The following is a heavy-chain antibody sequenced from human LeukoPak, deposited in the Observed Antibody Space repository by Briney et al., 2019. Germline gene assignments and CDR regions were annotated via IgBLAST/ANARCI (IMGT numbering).Heavy chain of an antibody. CDR3: AKDLIL. J-gene: IGHJ3*01. CDR2: INDDVTST. CDR1: GFSFSSSW. Sequence: GGSLRLSCAASGFSFSSSWMHWVRQAPGKGLVWVSRINDDVTSTTYADSVKGRFTISRDNSKNTLYLQMFSLRPEDTAVYFCAKDLILWGQGTVVTVSS. V-gene: IGHV3-74*01.